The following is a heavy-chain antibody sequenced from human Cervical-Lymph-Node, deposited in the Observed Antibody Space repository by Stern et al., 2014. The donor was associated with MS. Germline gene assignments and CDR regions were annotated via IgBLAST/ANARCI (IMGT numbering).Heavy chain of an antibody. J-gene: IGHJ4*02. D-gene: IGHD2-15*01. CDR3: VKDPGRVVKLGGGGDY. Sequence: VQLVESGGGLVRPGRSLRLSCAASGFTFDDYAMHWVRQAPGKGLEWVSGISRNSDIIYYADSVQGRFTISRDNAKNSLYLQMNSLRAEDTALYYCVKDPGRVVKLGGGGDYWGQGTLVIVSS. CDR2: ISRNSDII. V-gene: IGHV3-9*01. CDR1: GFTFDDYA.